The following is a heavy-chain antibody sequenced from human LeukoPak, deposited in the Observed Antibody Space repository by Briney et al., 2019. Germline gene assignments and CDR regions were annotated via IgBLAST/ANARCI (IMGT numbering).Heavy chain of an antibody. Sequence: ASVKVSCTASGYTFTIFGITWVRQAPGQGLEWMGWISGYNGNTKSAQKLQGRVTMTTDTSTTTAYMGLTSLRSDDTAVYYCARMYDSSGYYDYYFDYWGQGTLVTVSP. CDR2: ISGYNGNT. D-gene: IGHD3-22*01. V-gene: IGHV1-18*01. CDR3: ARMYDSSGYYDYYFDY. J-gene: IGHJ4*02. CDR1: GYTFTIFG.